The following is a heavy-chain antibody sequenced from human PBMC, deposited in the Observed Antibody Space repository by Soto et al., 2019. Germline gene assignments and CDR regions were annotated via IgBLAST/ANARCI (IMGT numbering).Heavy chain of an antibody. J-gene: IGHJ4*02. CDR2: IYYSGST. Sequence: SETLSLTCTVSGGSISSYYWSWIRQPPGKGLEWIGYIYYSGSTNYNPSLKSRVTISVDTSKNQFSLKLSSVTAADTAVYYCARGRVGAIIDYWGQGTLVTVSS. CDR1: GGSISSYY. V-gene: IGHV4-59*01. CDR3: ARGRVGAIIDY. D-gene: IGHD1-26*01.